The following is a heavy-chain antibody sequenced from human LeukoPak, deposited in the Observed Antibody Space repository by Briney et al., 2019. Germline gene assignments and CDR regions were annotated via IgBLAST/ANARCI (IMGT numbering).Heavy chain of an antibody. J-gene: IGHJ4*02. V-gene: IGHV1-3*03. D-gene: IGHD3-22*01. CDR1: GYTFTNYV. CDR2: INGGNGNT. CDR3: ARGTNYYDRSGGHFDY. Sequence: ASVKVSCKASGYTFTNYVMHWVRQAPGQRPEWMGWINGGNGNTKYSQEFQGRVTITRATPASTVYMELRRLRSEDMAVYYCARGTNYYDRSGGHFDYWGQGALVAVSS.